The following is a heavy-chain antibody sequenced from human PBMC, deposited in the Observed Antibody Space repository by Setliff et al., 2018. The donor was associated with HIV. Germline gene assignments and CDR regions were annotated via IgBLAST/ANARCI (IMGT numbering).Heavy chain of an antibody. D-gene: IGHD3-10*01. J-gene: IGHJ4*02. V-gene: IGHV5-51*01. CDR2: IYPGDSDA. Sequence: GESLKISCKASESVFAKHWIAWVRQMPGKGLEWMGIIYPGDSDARYSPSFQGQVTISADKSISTAYLQWGSLKASDTAMYYCARAGSGSYYNAPHYWGQGTLVTVSS. CDR3: ARAGSGSYYNAPHY. CDR1: ESVFAKHW.